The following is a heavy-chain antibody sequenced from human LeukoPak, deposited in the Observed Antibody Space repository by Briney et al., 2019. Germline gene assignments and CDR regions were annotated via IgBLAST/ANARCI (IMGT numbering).Heavy chain of an antibody. Sequence: ASVKVSCKASGYTFTSYGISWVRQAPGQGLEWMGWISAYNGNTNHAQKLQGRVTMTTDTSTSTAYMELRSLRSEDTAVYYCARRAVAEAYHDYWGQGTLVTVSS. V-gene: IGHV1-18*01. D-gene: IGHD2-15*01. CDR3: ARRAVAEAYHDY. CDR1: GYTFTSYG. CDR2: ISAYNGNT. J-gene: IGHJ4*02.